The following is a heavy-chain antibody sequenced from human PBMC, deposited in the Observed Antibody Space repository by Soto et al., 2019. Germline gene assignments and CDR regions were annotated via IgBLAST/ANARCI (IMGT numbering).Heavy chain of an antibody. CDR2: IYWDDNK. CDR1: GFSLITSGAG. V-gene: IGHV2-5*02. CDR3: GHRRPVADFRSDRVDV. Sequence: QITLKESGPPLVKPTQTLTLTCTFSGFSLITSGAGVGWIRQPPGKGLEWLALIYWDDNKRYSPSLKSRLTITKDTARNQVVLTMTNMDPVDTATYYCGHRRPVADFRSDRVDVWGQGTTVTVSS. J-gene: IGHJ6*02. D-gene: IGHD3-3*01.